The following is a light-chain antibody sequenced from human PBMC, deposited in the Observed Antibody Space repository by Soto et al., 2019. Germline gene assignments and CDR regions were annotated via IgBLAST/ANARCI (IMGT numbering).Light chain of an antibody. CDR3: SSYTSSSFYV. V-gene: IGLV2-14*01. Sequence: QYALTQPASVSGSPGQSITISCTGTSSDVGGYNYVSWYQQHPGKAPKLMIYEVSNRPSGVSNLFSGSKSGNTASLTISGLQAEDEADYYCSSYTSSSFYVFGTGTKLTVL. J-gene: IGLJ1*01. CDR2: EVS. CDR1: SSDVGGYNY.